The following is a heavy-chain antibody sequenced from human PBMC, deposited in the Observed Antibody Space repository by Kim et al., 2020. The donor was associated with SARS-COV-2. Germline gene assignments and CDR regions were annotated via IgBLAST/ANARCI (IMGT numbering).Heavy chain of an antibody. V-gene: IGHV3-30*03. CDR3: AREQLVRPWYFDY. J-gene: IGHJ4*02. CDR1: GFTFSSYG. D-gene: IGHD6-13*01. Sequence: GGSLRLSCAASGFTFSSYGMHWVRQAPGKGLEWVAVISYDGSNKYYADSVKGRFTISRDNSKNTLYLQMNSLRAEDTAVYYCAREQLVRPWYFDYWGQGTLVTVSS. CDR2: ISYDGSNK.